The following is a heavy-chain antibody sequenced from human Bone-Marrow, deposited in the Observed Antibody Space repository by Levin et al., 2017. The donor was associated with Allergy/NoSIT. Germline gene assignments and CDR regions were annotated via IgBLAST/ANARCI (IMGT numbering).Heavy chain of an antibody. V-gene: IGHV3-48*03. CDR3: ARDGAIFGGDNFFDY. D-gene: IGHD3-3*01. Sequence: GGSLRLSCAASGFIFSSYEMNWVRKVPGKGLDWVAYISTSGSAIYYADSVKGRFTISRDNAKNSLYLQMNSLTVEDAAIYYCARDGAIFGGDNFFDYWGQGTPVTVSS. CDR2: ISTSGSAI. CDR1: GFIFSSYE. J-gene: IGHJ4*02.